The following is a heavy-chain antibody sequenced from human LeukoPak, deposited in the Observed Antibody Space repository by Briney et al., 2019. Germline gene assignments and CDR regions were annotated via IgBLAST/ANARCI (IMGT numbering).Heavy chain of an antibody. CDR1: GFTFSSYA. D-gene: IGHD1-26*01. CDR3: AKDGRLEYYYYGMDV. V-gene: IGHV3-23*01. CDR2: ISGSGGST. J-gene: IGHJ6*02. Sequence: GGSLRLSCAASGFTFSSYAMSWVRQAPGKGLEWVSAISGSGGSTYYVDSVKGRFTISRDNSKNTLYLQMNSLRAEDTAVYYCAKDGRLEYYYYGMDVRGQGTTVTVSS.